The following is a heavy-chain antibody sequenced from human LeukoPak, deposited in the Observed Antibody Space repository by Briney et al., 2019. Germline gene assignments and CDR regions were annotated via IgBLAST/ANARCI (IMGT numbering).Heavy chain of an antibody. CDR2: INHSGST. V-gene: IGHV4-34*01. CDR1: GGSISGYY. D-gene: IGHD3-22*01. Sequence: SETLSLTCTVSGGSISGYYWTWIRQPPGKGLEWIGEINHSGSTNYNPSLKSRVTISVDTSKNQFSLKLSSVTAADTAVYYCARHHGHSGYYYYAYWGQGTLVTVSS. CDR3: ARHHGHSGYYYYAY. J-gene: IGHJ4*02.